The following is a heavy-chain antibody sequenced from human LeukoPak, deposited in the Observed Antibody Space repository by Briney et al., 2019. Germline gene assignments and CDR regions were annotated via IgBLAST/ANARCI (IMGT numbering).Heavy chain of an antibody. Sequence: SETLSLTCTVSGGSISGGDYYWSWIRQLPGKGLEWIAYMYYSGNTHYNPSLKSRVTLSVDTSKNQFSLKLSSVTAADTAVYYCARGVEMATIDYWGQGTLVTVSS. CDR2: MYYSGNT. CDR1: GGSISGGDYY. V-gene: IGHV4-31*03. CDR3: ARGVEMATIDY. D-gene: IGHD5-24*01. J-gene: IGHJ4*02.